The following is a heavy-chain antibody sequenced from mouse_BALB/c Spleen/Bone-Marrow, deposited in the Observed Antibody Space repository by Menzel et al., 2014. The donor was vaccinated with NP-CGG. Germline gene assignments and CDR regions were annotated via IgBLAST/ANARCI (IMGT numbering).Heavy chain of an antibody. Sequence: VQVVESGAELVKPGASVKLSCKASGYTFTSYYMYWVKQRPGQGLEWIGEINPSNGGTNFNEKFKSRATLTVDKSSSTAYMQLSSLTSEDSAVYYCTRGGTWDFDYWGQGTTLTVSS. V-gene: IGHV1S81*02. CDR1: GYTFTSYY. CDR2: INPSNGGT. CDR3: TRGGTWDFDY. D-gene: IGHD3-1*01. J-gene: IGHJ2*01.